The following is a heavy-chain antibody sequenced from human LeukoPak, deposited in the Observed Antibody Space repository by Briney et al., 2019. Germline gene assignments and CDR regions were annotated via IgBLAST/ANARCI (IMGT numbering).Heavy chain of an antibody. CDR2: INPNSGGT. V-gene: IGHV1-2*02. J-gene: IGHJ4*02. Sequence: GASVKVSCKASGYTFTGYYILWVRQAPGQGLEWMGWINPNSGGTNYAQKFQGRVTMTRDTSISTAYVELSRLRSDDTAVYYCARDLHSSSWFAHYWGQGTLVTVSS. D-gene: IGHD6-13*01. CDR3: ARDLHSSSWFAHY. CDR1: GYTFTGYY.